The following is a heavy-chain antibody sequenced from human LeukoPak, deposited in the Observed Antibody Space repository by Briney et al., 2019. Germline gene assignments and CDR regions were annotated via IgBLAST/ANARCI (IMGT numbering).Heavy chain of an antibody. Sequence: GGSLRLSCAASGFTFSSYAMHWVRQAPGKGLEWVALISYDGSNQYYADSVKGRFTISRDNSKNTLFLQMKSLRDEDTAVYHCAKWVAGAPSSDYWGQGTLVTVSS. CDR1: GFTFSSYA. CDR2: ISYDGSNQ. J-gene: IGHJ4*02. CDR3: AKWVAGAPSSDY. D-gene: IGHD6-19*01. V-gene: IGHV3-30*18.